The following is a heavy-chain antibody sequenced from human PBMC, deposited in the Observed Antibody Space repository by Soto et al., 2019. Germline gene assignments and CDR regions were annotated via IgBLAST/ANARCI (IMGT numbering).Heavy chain of an antibody. CDR3: ARLLGNSWLDS. CDR1: RDSVSTNSAT. CDR2: TNYSSNWYT. V-gene: IGHV6-1*01. J-gene: IGHJ5*01. Sequence: QIHLQQSGPGLVKPSQTLSLTCAISRDSVSTNSATWDWIRQSPSRGLEWLGRTNYSSNWYTDYAVSLKGRITISPDTSNNQLSLQLNSVTPDDTAVYYCARLLGNSWLDSWGQGTLVTVSS. D-gene: IGHD1-26*01.